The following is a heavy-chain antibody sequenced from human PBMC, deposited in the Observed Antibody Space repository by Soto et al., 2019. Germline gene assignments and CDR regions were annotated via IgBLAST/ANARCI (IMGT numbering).Heavy chain of an antibody. D-gene: IGHD3-22*01. CDR1: GFTFSSYA. Sequence: GGSLRLSCAASGFTFSSYAMSWVRQAPGKGLEWVSAISGSGGSTYYADSVKGRFTISRDNSKNTLYLQINSLRAEDTAVYYCANDYYDSSCYYYFDYWGQGTLVTVSS. CDR2: ISGSGGST. V-gene: IGHV3-23*01. CDR3: ANDYYDSSCYYYFDY. J-gene: IGHJ4*02.